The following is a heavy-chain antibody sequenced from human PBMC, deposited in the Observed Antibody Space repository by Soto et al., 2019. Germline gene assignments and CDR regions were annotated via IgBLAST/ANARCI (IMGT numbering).Heavy chain of an antibody. CDR1: SASLGGHY. CDR3: ARGKPSGCRFGPRNFFYYGLDV. CDR2: VHPSGST. V-gene: IGHV4-34*01. J-gene: IGHJ6*02. Sequence: SETLSLTCAVFSASLGGHYWAWIRQSPDKGLEWIGEVHPSGSTDYNPSLKGRLTLSLDTSKNQFSLKVASVTAADTAVYFCARGKPSGCRFGPRNFFYYGLDVWGPGTTVTVSS. D-gene: IGHD5-18*01.